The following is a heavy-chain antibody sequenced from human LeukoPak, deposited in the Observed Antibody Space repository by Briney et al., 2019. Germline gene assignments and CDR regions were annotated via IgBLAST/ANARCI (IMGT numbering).Heavy chain of an antibody. CDR1: GFTISSFA. V-gene: IGHV3-23*01. CDR2: ISGSGGST. J-gene: IGHJ4*02. D-gene: IGHD6-19*01. CDR3: AKGTGWLFDY. Sequence: AGSLRLSCAASGFTISSFALSWVRQAPGKGLEWVSAISGSGGSTYYAASVKGRFTISRDNSKNTLYLQMNSLRAEDTAVYYCAKGTGWLFDYWGQGTLVTVSS.